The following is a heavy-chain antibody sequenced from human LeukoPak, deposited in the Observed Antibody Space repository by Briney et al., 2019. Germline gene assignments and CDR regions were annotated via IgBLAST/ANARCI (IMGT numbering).Heavy chain of an antibody. Sequence: PGGSLRLSCAASGFTFSSYAMSWVRQAPGKGLEWVSAISGSGVTTYYADSVKGRFTISRDNSKNTLYLQMSSLRAEDTAVYYCAKDAVAVAGFPHYFDYWGQGTLVTVSS. J-gene: IGHJ4*02. V-gene: IGHV3-23*01. CDR2: ISGSGVTT. CDR3: AKDAVAVAGFPHYFDY. CDR1: GFTFSSYA. D-gene: IGHD6-19*01.